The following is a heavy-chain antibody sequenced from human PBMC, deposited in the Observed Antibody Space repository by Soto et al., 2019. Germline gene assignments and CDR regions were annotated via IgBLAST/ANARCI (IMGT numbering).Heavy chain of an antibody. Sequence: GASVKVSCKASGYTFTGYYMHWVRQAPGQGLEWMGWINPNSGGTNYAQKFQGWVTMTRDTSISTAYMELSRLRSDDTAVYYCARSFGRRGGYYGMDVWGQGTTVTVSS. CDR1: GYTFTGYY. D-gene: IGHD3-16*01. CDR3: ARSFGRRGGYYGMDV. CDR2: INPNSGGT. J-gene: IGHJ6*02. V-gene: IGHV1-2*04.